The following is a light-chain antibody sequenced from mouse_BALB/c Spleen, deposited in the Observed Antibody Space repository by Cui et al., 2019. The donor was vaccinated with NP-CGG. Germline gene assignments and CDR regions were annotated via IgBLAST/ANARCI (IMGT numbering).Light chain of an antibody. J-gene: IGLJ1*01. CDR2: GTK. CDR1: TGAVTTSNY. Sequence: QAVVTQESALTTSPGETVTLTCRSSTGAVTTSNYANWVQEKPDHLVTSLIGGTKNRAPGVPARFSGSLIGDKAALTITGAQTEDEAIYFCALWYSNHWVFGGGTKLTVL. V-gene: IGLV1*01. CDR3: ALWYSNHWV.